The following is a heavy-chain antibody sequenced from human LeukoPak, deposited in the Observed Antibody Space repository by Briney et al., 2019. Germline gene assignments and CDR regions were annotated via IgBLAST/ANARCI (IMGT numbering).Heavy chain of an antibody. CDR2: ISTSSSYI. J-gene: IGHJ4*02. D-gene: IGHD3-22*01. CDR1: GFTFSSYS. CDR3: ARDHRGSPNNDSSGPLDY. V-gene: IGHV3-21*01. Sequence: PGGSLRLSCAASGFTFSSYSMNWVRQAPGKGLEWVSSISTSSSYIYYADSVKGRFTISRDNAKNSLYLQMNSLRAEDTAVYYCARDHRGSPNNDSSGPLDYWGQGTLVTVSS.